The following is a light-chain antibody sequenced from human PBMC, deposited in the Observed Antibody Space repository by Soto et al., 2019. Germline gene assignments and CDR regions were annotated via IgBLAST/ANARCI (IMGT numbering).Light chain of an antibody. CDR2: GAS. CDR3: QQYGSSPLWT. CDR1: QSVSSRY. V-gene: IGKV3-20*01. Sequence: EIGLTQSPGTLSLSPGERATLSCRAIQSVSSRYLAWYQQKPGQDPRLLIYGASSRATGIPDRFSGSGSGTDFSLTISRLEPEDFAVYYCQQYGSSPLWTFGQGTKLEIK. J-gene: IGKJ1*01.